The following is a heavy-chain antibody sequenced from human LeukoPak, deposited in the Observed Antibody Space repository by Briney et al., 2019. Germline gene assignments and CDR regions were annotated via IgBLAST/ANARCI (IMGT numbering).Heavy chain of an antibody. CDR2: MSPNSGNT. V-gene: IGHV1-8*01. CDR1: RYTFSNYD. D-gene: IGHD3-22*01. J-gene: IGHJ4*02. CDR3: ARVYGYYYEIDY. Sequence: ASVKVSCKASRYTFSNYDINWVRQATGQGLEWMGWMSPNSGNTGYAQKFQGRVTMTRDTSISTAYMELSRLRSDDTAVYYCARVYGYYYEIDYWGQGTLVTVSS.